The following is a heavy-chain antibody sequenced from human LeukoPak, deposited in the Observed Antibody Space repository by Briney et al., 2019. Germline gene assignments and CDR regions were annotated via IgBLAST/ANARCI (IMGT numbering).Heavy chain of an antibody. CDR2: IIPTFGTE. CDR1: GGTFSGSG. D-gene: IGHD5-18*01. V-gene: IGHV1-69*13. Sequence: GASVKVSCKASGGTFSGSGISWVRQAPGQGLEWMGGIIPTFGTENYAQKFQGRVTITADEPTSTAYMELSSLRFEDTAVYYCASSNGHNYYYIDVWGKGTTVTVSS. CDR3: ASSNGHNYYYIDV. J-gene: IGHJ6*03.